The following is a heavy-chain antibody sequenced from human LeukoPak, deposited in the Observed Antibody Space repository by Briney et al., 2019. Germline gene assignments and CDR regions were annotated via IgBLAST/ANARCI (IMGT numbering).Heavy chain of an antibody. CDR3: ARGYNWGSYYTY. CDR1: GGSFSGNY. Sequence: SETLSLTCVVYGGSFSGNYWSWIRQPPGKGLEWIGEINHSGSTNYNPSLKSRVTISVDTSKNQFSLSLSSVTAADMAVYYCARGYNWGSYYTYWGQGTLVTVSS. J-gene: IGHJ4*02. V-gene: IGHV4-34*01. CDR2: INHSGST. D-gene: IGHD1-26*01.